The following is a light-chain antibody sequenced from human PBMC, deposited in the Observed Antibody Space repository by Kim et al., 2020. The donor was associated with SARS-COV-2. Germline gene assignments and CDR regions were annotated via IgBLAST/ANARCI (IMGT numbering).Light chain of an antibody. CDR2: GAS. CDR3: QQYNGYPWT. J-gene: IGKJ1*01. Sequence: DVQMTQSPSSLSASIGDKVTITCRASEGISNYLAWFRHKPGKAPESLIYGASGLQSGVPPKFSGSGSDTDFTLTISGLQPEDSATYYCQQYNGYPWTFGQGTKVDIK. CDR1: EGISNY. V-gene: IGKV1-16*02.